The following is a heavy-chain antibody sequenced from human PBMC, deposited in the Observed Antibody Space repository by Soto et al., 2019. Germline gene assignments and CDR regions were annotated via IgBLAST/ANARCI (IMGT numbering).Heavy chain of an antibody. CDR2: INAGNGNT. Sequence: QVQLVQSGAEVKKPGASVKVSCKASGYTFTSYAMHWVREAPGQRLEWMGWINAGNGNTKYSQKFQGRVTITRDTSASTAYMELSSLRSEDTAVYYCASVIVGAGNFDYWGQGTLVTVSS. J-gene: IGHJ4*02. CDR3: ASVIVGAGNFDY. V-gene: IGHV1-3*01. D-gene: IGHD1-26*01. CDR1: GYTFTSYA.